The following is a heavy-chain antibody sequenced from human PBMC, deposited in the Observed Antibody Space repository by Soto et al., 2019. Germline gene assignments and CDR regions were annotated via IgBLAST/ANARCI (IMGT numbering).Heavy chain of an antibody. D-gene: IGHD1-26*01. CDR2: IIPIFGTA. J-gene: IGHJ4*02. Sequence: ASVKVSCKASGGTFSSYAISWVRQAPGQGLEWMGGIIPIFGTANYAQKFQGRVTITADESTSTAYMELSSLRSEDTAVYYCARYRPGVGAALDYWGQGTLVTVSS. V-gene: IGHV1-69*13. CDR3: ARYRPGVGAALDY. CDR1: GGTFSSYA.